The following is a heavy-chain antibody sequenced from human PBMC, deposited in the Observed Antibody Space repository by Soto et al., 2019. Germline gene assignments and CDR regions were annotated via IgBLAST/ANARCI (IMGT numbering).Heavy chain of an antibody. CDR3: ARLGDRWYYYYYMDV. Sequence: GESLKISCKGSGYSFTSYWIGWVRQMPGKGLEWMGIIYPGYSDTRYSPSFQGQVTISAEKSISTAYLQLSSLKASDTAMYYCARLGDRWYYYYYMDVWGKGTTVTVSS. CDR2: IYPGYSDT. J-gene: IGHJ6*03. D-gene: IGHD3-16*01. CDR1: GYSFTSYW. V-gene: IGHV5-51*01.